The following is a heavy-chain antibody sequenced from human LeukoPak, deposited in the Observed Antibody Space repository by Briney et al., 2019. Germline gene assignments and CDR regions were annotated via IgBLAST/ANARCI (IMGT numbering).Heavy chain of an antibody. V-gene: IGHV3-7*01. Sequence: GGSLRLSCAASGFTFSSYWMSWVRQAPGKGLEWVANIKQDGSEKYYVDSVKGRFTISRDHAKNSLYLQMNSLRAEDTAVYYCARIEYHPARGFDPWGQGTLVTVSS. CDR1: GFTFSSYW. J-gene: IGHJ5*02. D-gene: IGHD2-2*01. CDR2: IKQDGSEK. CDR3: ARIEYHPARGFDP.